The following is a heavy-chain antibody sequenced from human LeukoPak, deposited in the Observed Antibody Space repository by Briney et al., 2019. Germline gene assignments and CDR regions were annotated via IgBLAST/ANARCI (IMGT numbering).Heavy chain of an antibody. Sequence: QVQLVESGGGVVQPGRSLRLSFAASGFTFSSYGMHWARQAPGKGLEWVAVIWYDGSNKYYADSVKGRFTISRDNSKNTLYLQMNSLRAEDTAVYYCARDRQASDGELDYWGQGTLVTVSS. CDR1: GFTFSSYG. CDR3: ARDRQASDGELDY. D-gene: IGHD2-21*02. J-gene: IGHJ4*02. V-gene: IGHV3-33*01. CDR2: IWYDGSNK.